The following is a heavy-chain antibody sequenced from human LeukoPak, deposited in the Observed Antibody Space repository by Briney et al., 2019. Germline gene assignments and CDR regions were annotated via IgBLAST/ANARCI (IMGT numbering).Heavy chain of an antibody. V-gene: IGHV3-30*02. D-gene: IGHD4-17*01. J-gene: IGHJ4*02. Sequence: PGGSLRLSCAASGFTFSSYGMHWVRQAPGKGLEWVAFIRYDGSNKYYADSVKGRFTISRDNSKNTLYLQMNSLRAEDTAVYYCARGSFAVTISGPYDYWGQGTLVTVSS. CDR1: GFTFSSYG. CDR2: IRYDGSNK. CDR3: ARGSFAVTISGPYDY.